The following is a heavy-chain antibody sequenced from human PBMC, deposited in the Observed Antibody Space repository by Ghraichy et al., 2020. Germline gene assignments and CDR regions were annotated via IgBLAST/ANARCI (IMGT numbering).Heavy chain of an antibody. J-gene: IGHJ4*02. V-gene: IGHV3-48*03. CDR3: ARGTFDYSREDHGGAFDY. CDR2: IAGSRDTI. Sequence: LSLTCAASVFTFTTYEMNCVRQSPGKGLEWISYIAGSRDTIYYADSVKGRFTISRDKDSLFLQMNSLRAEDTATYYCARGTFDYSREDHGGAFDYWGQGTLVTVAS. CDR1: VFTFTTYE. D-gene: IGHD6-13*01.